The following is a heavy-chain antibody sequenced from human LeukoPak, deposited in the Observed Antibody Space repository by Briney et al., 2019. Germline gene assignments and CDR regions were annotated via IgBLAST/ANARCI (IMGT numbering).Heavy chain of an antibody. V-gene: IGHV4-4*07. CDR2: IYTSGST. J-gene: IGHJ4*02. CDR3: ARAHSSGWNFDY. Sequence: PAESLSLTCPVAGRSISSYYWRSTQQPAGKGLEWIGRIYTSGSTNYNPSLKSRVTMSVDTSKNQFSLKLSSVTAADMAMYYCARAHSSGWNFDYGGQGTLVTVSS. CDR1: GRSISSYY. D-gene: IGHD6-19*01.